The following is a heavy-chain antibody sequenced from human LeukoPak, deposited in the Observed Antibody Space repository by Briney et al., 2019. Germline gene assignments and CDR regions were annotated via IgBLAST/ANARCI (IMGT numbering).Heavy chain of an antibody. J-gene: IGHJ4*02. V-gene: IGHV3-48*01. CDR3: ARGGTYYYDTPTYFDF. D-gene: IGHD3-22*01. Sequence: AGGSLRLSCAASGFTFSLYDMNWVRQAPGKGLEWVSYISSTSGIIYNADSVKGRLTISRDNAKNSLYLQMNSLRAEDTAVYYCARGGTYYYDTPTYFDFWGQGTLVTVSS. CDR2: ISSTSGII. CDR1: GFTFSLYD.